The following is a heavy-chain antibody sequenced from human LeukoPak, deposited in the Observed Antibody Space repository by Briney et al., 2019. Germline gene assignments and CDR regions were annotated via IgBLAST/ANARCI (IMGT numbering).Heavy chain of an antibody. CDR3: AREPDIVVVPAAIDWRAGVGWFDP. V-gene: IGHV4-34*01. CDR1: GGSFSGYY. D-gene: IGHD2-2*01. Sequence: SETLSLTCAVYGGSFSGYYWSWIRQPPGKGLEWIGEINHSGSTNYNPSLKSRVTISVDTSKNQFSLKLSSVTAADTAVYYCAREPDIVVVPAAIDWRAGVGWFDPWGQGTLVTVSS. J-gene: IGHJ5*02. CDR2: INHSGST.